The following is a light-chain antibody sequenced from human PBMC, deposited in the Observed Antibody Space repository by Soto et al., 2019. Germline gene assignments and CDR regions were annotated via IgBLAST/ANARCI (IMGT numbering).Light chain of an antibody. CDR3: QQRSNWPRT. Sequence: EIVLTQSPATLSLSPGERATLSCRASQSVSRHLVWYHQKPGQAPRLLIYDASNRATGIPARFSGSGSGTDFTLTFSSLEPEDFVVYYCQQRSNWPRTFGQGTKVEIK. CDR2: DAS. J-gene: IGKJ1*01. V-gene: IGKV3-11*01. CDR1: QSVSRH.